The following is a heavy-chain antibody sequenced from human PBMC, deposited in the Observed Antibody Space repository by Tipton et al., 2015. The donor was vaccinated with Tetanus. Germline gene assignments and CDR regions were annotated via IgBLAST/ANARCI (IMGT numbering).Heavy chain of an antibody. Sequence: TLSLTCTVSGGSIGSGGYYWSWIRQPPGKGLEWIGEINHSGSTNYNPSLKSRVTTSVDTSKNLFSLKLSSVTAADTAVYYCARDRGLTTGGGIGMDVWGQGTTVTVSS. V-gene: IGHV4-39*07. CDR1: GGSIGSGGYY. CDR3: ARDRGLTTGGGIGMDV. CDR2: INHSGST. D-gene: IGHD4-17*01. J-gene: IGHJ6*02.